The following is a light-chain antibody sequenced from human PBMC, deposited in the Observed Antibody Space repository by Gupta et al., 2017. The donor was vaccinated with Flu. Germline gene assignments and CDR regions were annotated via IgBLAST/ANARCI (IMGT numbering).Light chain of an antibody. V-gene: IGLV2-14*01. CDR2: EVT. CDR3: SSFTSSSTVL. CDR1: SSDVGGSAF. Sequence: QSALTQPASVSGSPGQPITISCTGTSSDVGGSAFVSWYQQHPGKAPKLMIYEVTTRPSGISNRFSGSKSGNTASLSISGLQAEDEADYYCSSFTSSSTVLFGGGTKLTVL. J-gene: IGLJ2*01.